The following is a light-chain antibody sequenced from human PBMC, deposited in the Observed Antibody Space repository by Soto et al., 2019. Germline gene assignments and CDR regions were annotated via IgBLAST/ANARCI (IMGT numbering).Light chain of an antibody. CDR2: AAS. J-gene: IGKJ4*01. V-gene: IGKV1-39*01. CDR1: QDISNY. Sequence: DIQMTQSPSSLSASVGDRVTITCQASQDISNYLNWYQQKPGKAPNLLIYAASSLQSGVPSRFSGSGSGTHFTLTISSLQPEDFATYYCQQSYNTPTFGGGTKVEIK. CDR3: QQSYNTPT.